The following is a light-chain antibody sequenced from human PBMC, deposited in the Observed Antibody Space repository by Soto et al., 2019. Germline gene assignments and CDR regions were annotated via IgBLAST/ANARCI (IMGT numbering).Light chain of an antibody. Sequence: QSALTQPRSVSGSPGQSVTISCTGTNNDVGFYNYVSWYQQQLGKAPKLLIYDVNKRPSGVPDRFSGSESGTSASLAITGLQAEDEAHYHCQSYDTSLNAKVFGGGTKLTVL. J-gene: IGLJ3*02. V-gene: IGLV2-11*01. CDR1: NNDVGFYNY. CDR3: QSYDTSLNAKV. CDR2: DVN.